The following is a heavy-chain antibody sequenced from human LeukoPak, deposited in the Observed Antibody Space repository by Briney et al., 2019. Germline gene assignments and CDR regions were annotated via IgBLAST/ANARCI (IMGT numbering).Heavy chain of an antibody. D-gene: IGHD5-12*01. V-gene: IGHV1-2*02. CDR2: INPNSGVT. CDR1: GYTFTGYY. CDR3: ARVLDSGYPVWDC. Sequence: ASVKVSCKASGYTFTGYYMHWVRQAPGQGLEWMGWINPNSGVTNYAQKFQGRVTVTRDTSISTAYMELSRLRSDDTAVYYCARVLDSGYPVWDCWGQGTLVTVSS. J-gene: IGHJ4*02.